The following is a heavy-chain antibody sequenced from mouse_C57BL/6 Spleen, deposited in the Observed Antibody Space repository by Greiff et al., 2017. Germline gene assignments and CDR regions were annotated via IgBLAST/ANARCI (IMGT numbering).Heavy chain of an antibody. Sequence: QVQLQQPGAELVKPGASVKMSCKASGYTFTSYWITWVKQRPGQGLEWIGDIYPGSGSTNYNEKFKSKATLTVDTSSSTAYMQLSSLTSEDSAVDYCAREGGYYDGRFAYWGQGTLVTVSA. CDR3: AREGGYYDGRFAY. V-gene: IGHV1-55*01. D-gene: IGHD1-1*01. CDR1: GYTFTSYW. CDR2: IYPGSGST. J-gene: IGHJ3*01.